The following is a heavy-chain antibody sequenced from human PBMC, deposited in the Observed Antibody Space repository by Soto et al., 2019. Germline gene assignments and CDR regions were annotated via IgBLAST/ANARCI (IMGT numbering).Heavy chain of an antibody. CDR3: ARPSIAALFDY. V-gene: IGHV4-39*01. J-gene: IGHJ4*02. CDR1: GGSISSSSYY. Sequence: SETLSLTCTVSGGSISSSSYYWGWIRQPPGKGLEWIGSIYYSGSTYYNPSLKSRVTISVDTSKNQFSLKLSSVTAADTAVYYCARPSIAALFDYWGQGTLVTVSS. CDR2: IYYSGST. D-gene: IGHD6-6*01.